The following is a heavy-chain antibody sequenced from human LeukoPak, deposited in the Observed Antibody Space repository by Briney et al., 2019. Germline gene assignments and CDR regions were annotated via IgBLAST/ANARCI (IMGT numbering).Heavy chain of an antibody. D-gene: IGHD2-8*01. CDR1: GFTFSSTG. CDR3: ATEGEGCTNFDY. CDR2: ISPDGTKT. V-gene: IGHV3-30*04. Sequence: GSLRLSCVASGFTFSSTGLHWVRQAPGKGLEWVAMISPDGTKTFYTDSMKGRLTISRDNSNNTLYLQMNSLRVEDTALYYCATEGEGCTNFDYWGQGTLVIVSS. J-gene: IGHJ4*02.